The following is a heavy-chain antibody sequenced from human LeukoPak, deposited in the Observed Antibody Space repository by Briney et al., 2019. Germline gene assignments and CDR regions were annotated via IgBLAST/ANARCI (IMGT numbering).Heavy chain of an antibody. J-gene: IGHJ5*02. CDR3: ARHEYSGSYYGLSWXDP. CDR2: FYYSGST. D-gene: IGHD1-26*01. Sequence: SETLSLTCTVSGGSISSSGYYWGLFSQPPGKGLEWSASFYYSGSTYYNPSLNSRVTISVDTSKNPLSLKLSSLTAADTAVYYXARHEYSGSYYGLSWXDPXGQGXXVTV. CDR1: GGSISSSGYY. V-gene: IGHV4-39*01.